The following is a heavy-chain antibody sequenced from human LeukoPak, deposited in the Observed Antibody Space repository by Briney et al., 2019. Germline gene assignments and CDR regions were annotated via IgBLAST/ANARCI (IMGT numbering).Heavy chain of an antibody. CDR1: GFTFSSYA. V-gene: IGHV3-23*01. J-gene: IGHJ4*02. CDR2: ISGSGSST. D-gene: IGHD5-24*01. CDR3: VREARESGGFDY. Sequence: GGSLRLSCAASGFTFSSYAMSWVRQAPGKGLEWVSAISGSGSSTYYADSVKGRFTISRDNSKNTLYLQMNSLRAEDTAVYYCVREARESGGFDYWGQGTLVTVSS.